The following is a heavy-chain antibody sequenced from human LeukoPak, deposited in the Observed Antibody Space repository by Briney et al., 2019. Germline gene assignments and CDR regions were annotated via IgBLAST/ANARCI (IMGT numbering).Heavy chain of an antibody. CDR1: GGSITGSY. Sequence: SETLSLTCTVSGGSITGSYWSWIRQPPGKGLEWIGYIYYSGSTNYNPSLKSRVTISVDTSKNQFSLKLSSVTAADTAVYYCARAGSYGYPDYWGQGTLITVSS. D-gene: IGHD5-18*01. V-gene: IGHV4-59*01. CDR3: ARAGSYGYPDY. J-gene: IGHJ4*02. CDR2: IYYSGST.